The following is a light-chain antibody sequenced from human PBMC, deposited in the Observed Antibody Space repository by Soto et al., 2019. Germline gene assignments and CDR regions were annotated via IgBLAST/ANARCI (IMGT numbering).Light chain of an antibody. J-gene: IGKJ1*01. CDR2: SGS. Sequence: DIVMTQSPLSLPVTPGEPASISCRSSQSLLHSNGYYCLDWYLQKPGQSPQLLIYSGSNRASGVPDRFSGSVSGTDFTLKISRVEAEDVGVYYCIQALQTPWTFGQGTKVEIK. CDR3: IQALQTPWT. CDR1: QSLLHSNGYYC. V-gene: IGKV2-28*01.